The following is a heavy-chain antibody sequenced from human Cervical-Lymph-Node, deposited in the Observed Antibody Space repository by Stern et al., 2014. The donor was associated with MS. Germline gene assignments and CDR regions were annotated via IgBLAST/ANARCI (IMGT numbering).Heavy chain of an antibody. Sequence: QVTLKESGPALVKPTQTLTLTCTFSGFSLSTSGMRVSWIRQPPGKALEWLARIDWDDDKFYSTSLKTRLTISKDTSKNQVVLTMTNMDPVDTATYYCARTGPYYYDSSGYIFDYWGQGTLVTVSS. J-gene: IGHJ4*02. V-gene: IGHV2-70*04. CDR2: IDWDDDK. CDR1: GFSLSTSGMR. CDR3: ARTGPYYYDSSGYIFDY. D-gene: IGHD3-22*01.